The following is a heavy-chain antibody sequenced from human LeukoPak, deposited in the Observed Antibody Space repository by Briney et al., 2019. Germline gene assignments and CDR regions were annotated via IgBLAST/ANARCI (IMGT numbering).Heavy chain of an antibody. CDR3: VRESRFHFDY. V-gene: IGHV3-48*02. D-gene: IGHD3-10*01. CDR1: AFTFSGYS. J-gene: IGHJ4*02. Sequence: GGCLRLSCAASAFTFSGYSTTWVRQAPGKGLEWVSYISSSSSIMSYADSVKGRFTISRDNAKNSLYLQMNRLRDEDTAVYYCVRESRFHFDYWGQGTLVTVSS. CDR2: ISSSSSIM.